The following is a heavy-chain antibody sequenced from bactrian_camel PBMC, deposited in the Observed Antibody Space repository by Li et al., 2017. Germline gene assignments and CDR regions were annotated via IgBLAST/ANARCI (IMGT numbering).Heavy chain of an antibody. V-gene: IGHV3S6*01. Sequence: HVQLVESGGGSVQPGGSLTLSCAASGVPVGSRCMAWFRQAPGTEREAVASIYSDGSSAYYADSVKGRFALSQDNAKNTLSLQMNNLKPEDTAMYYCAAKSGACVMSATFYGFWGQGTQVTVS. J-gene: IGHJ4*01. D-gene: IGHD4*01. CDR3: AAKSGACVMSATFYGF. CDR2: IYSDGSSA. CDR1: GVPVGSRC.